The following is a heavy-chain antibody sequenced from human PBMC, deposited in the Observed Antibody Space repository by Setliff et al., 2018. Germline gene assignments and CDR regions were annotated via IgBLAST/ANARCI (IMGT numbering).Heavy chain of an antibody. Sequence: SETLSLTCTVSGGSISTTNYYWSWIRQPAGKGLEWIGRIYTSGSTNYNPSLKSRVAISVDTSKNQFSLRLSSVTAADTAVYYCARHIWGAKMQLPHDVFDIWGQGTMVTVSS. CDR3: ARHIWGAKMQLPHDVFDI. CDR1: GGSISTTNYY. V-gene: IGHV4-61*02. D-gene: IGHD2-2*01. CDR2: IYTSGST. J-gene: IGHJ3*02.